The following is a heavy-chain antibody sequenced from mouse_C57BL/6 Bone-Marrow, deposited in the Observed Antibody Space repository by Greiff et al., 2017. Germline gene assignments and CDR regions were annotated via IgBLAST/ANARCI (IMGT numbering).Heavy chain of an antibody. CDR1: GYTFTSYW. V-gene: IGHV1-55*01. D-gene: IGHD2-4*01. Sequence: QVQLQQPGAELVKPGASVKMSCKASGYTFTSYWITWVKQRPGQGLEWIGDIYPGSGSTNYNEKFKSKATLTVDTSSSTAYMQLSSLTSEDSAVYYCALYDYDRNYYAMDYWGQGTSVTVSS. CDR3: ALYDYDRNYYAMDY. J-gene: IGHJ4*01. CDR2: IYPGSGST.